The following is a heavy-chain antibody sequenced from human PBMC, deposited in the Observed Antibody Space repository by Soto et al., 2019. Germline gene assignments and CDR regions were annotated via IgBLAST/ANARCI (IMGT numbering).Heavy chain of an antibody. CDR1: GFTFSDYG. CDR3: ATEMYPRTVLDSSSPWGGY. D-gene: IGHD6-6*01. CDR2: MSYAGTYK. J-gene: IGHJ4*02. Sequence: GGSLRLSCAVSGFTFSDYGMHWVRQAPGKGLEWVAVMSYAGTYKYYADSVKGRFTISRDLSGNTLFLQMNSLRLEDTAVYFCATEMYPRTVLDSSSPWGGYWRKGTLVTVSS. V-gene: IGHV3-30*03.